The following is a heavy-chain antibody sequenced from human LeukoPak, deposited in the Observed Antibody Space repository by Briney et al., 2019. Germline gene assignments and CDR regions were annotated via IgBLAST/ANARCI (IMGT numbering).Heavy chain of an antibody. CDR1: GFTVSSNY. CDR2: ISYDGSNK. J-gene: IGHJ4*02. V-gene: IGHV3-30-3*01. Sequence: GGSLRLSCAASGFTVSSNYMSWVRQAPGKGLEWVAVISYDGSNKYYADSVKGRFTISRDNSKNTLYLQMNSLRAEDTAVYYCARDMSYSSSWYAYWGQGTLVTVSS. CDR3: ARDMSYSSSWYAY. D-gene: IGHD6-13*01.